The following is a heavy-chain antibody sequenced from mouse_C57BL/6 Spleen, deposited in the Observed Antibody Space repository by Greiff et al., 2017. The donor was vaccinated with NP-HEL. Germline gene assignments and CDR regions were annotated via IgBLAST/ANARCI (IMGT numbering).Heavy chain of an antibody. CDR2: INPSTGGT. CDR3: ARRGGFNYEAMDY. V-gene: IGHV1-42*01. CDR1: GYSFTGYY. Sequence: VQLQQSGPELVKPGASVKISCKASGYSFTGYYMNWVKQSPEKSLEWIGEINPSTGGTTYNQKFKAKATLTVDKSSSTAYMQLKSLTSEDSAVYDCARRGGFNYEAMDYWGQGTSVTVSS. D-gene: IGHD2-3*01. J-gene: IGHJ4*01.